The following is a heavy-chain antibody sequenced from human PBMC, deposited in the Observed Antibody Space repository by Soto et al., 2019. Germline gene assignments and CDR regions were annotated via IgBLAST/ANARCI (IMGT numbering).Heavy chain of an antibody. V-gene: IGHV4-39*01. CDR2: IYYSGST. CDR1: GGSISSSSYY. Sequence: SETLSLTCTVSGGSISSSSYYWGWIRQPPGKGLEWIGSIYYSGSTYYNPSLKSRVTISVDTSKNQFSLKLSSVTAADTAVYYCARHHYYGSGSYYNRRAGLNWFDPWGQGTLVTVSS. J-gene: IGHJ5*02. CDR3: ARHHYYGSGSYYNRRAGLNWFDP. D-gene: IGHD3-10*01.